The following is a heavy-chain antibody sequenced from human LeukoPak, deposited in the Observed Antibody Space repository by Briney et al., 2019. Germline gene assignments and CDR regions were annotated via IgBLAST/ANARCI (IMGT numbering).Heavy chain of an antibody. J-gene: IGHJ4*02. CDR3: ARDYYDSSGYYFGDY. D-gene: IGHD3-22*01. Sequence: PGGSLRLSCAASGFTFSSYAMSWVRQAPGKGLEWVAVIWYDGSNKYYADSVKGRFTISRDNSKNTLYLQMNSLRAEDTAVYYCARDYYDSSGYYFGDYWGQGTLVTVSS. CDR1: GFTFSSYA. CDR2: IWYDGSNK. V-gene: IGHV3-33*08.